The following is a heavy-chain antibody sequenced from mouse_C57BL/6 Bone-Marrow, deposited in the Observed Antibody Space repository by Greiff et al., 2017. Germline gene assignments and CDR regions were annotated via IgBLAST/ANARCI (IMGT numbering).Heavy chain of an antibody. V-gene: IGHV14-3*01. CDR2: IDPANGNT. CDR3: ARSSYYSKRGFAY. Sequence: VQLQQSGAELVRPGASVKLSCTASGFNIKNTYMHWVKQRPEQGLEWIGRIDPANGNTKYAPKFQGKATITADTSSNTAYLQLSSLTSEDTAIYYCARSSYYSKRGFAYWGQGTLVTVSA. J-gene: IGHJ3*01. CDR1: GFNIKNTY. D-gene: IGHD2-5*01.